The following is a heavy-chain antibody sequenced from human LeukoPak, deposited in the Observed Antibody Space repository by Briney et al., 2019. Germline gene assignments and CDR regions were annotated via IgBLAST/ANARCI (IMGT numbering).Heavy chain of an antibody. CDR1: GGTFSSYA. V-gene: IGHV1-69*01. J-gene: IGHJ5*02. CDR3: ARDWVIQSNWFDP. CDR2: IIPIFGTA. Sequence: ASVKVSCKASGGTFSSYAISWVRQAPGQGLEWMGGIIPIFGTANYAQKFQGRVTITADESTSTAYMELSSLRSEDTAVYYCARDWVIQSNWFDPWGQGTLVTVSP. D-gene: IGHD5-18*01.